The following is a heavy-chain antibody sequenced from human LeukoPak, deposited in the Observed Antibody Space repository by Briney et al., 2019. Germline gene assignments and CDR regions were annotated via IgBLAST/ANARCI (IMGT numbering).Heavy chain of an antibody. CDR2: INPKSADT. V-gene: IGHV1-2*02. CDR3: ARGAGGIAAVPTDYYYYMDV. Sequence: AASVKVSCKASGYTFTGYYIHWVRQAPGQGLEWMEWINPKSADTNYAQKFQGRVTMTRATSISTAYMELRRLRSDDTAVFYCARGAGGIAAVPTDYYYYMDVWGKGTMVTVSS. J-gene: IGHJ6*03. CDR1: GYTFTGYY. D-gene: IGHD6-13*01.